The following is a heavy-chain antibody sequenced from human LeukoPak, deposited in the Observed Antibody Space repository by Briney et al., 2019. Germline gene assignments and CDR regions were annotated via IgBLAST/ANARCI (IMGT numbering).Heavy chain of an antibody. CDR2: IYYSGST. J-gene: IGHJ5*02. CDR3: ATCRDEFGDYGFTS. V-gene: IGHV4-39*07. D-gene: IGHD4-17*01. CDR1: GGSTSSGTYH. Sequence: SETLSLTCTVSGGSTSSGTYHWGWIRQPPGKGLEWIGTIYYSGSTKYNPSLKSRVTISVDTSKNLFSLKLTSVTAADTAVYYCATCRDEFGDYGFTSWGQGTLVTVSS.